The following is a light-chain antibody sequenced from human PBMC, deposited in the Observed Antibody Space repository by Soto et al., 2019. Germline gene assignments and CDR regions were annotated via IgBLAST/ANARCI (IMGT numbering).Light chain of an antibody. V-gene: IGKV3-20*01. CDR1: QSVTSTH. Sequence: EIVLTQSPVTLSLYTVAIANLSGRSSQSVTSTHLAWYQQIPGQAPRLLINDASRRATGIPDRFSGSGSGTDFTLTISRLEPEDFAVYYCQKYGSSPPTFGKGHKVAIK. CDR3: QKYGSSPPT. J-gene: IGKJ1*01. CDR2: DAS.